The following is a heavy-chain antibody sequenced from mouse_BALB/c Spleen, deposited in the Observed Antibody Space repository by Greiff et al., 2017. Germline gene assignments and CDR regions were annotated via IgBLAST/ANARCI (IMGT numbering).Heavy chain of an antibody. J-gene: IGHJ4*01. CDR1: GFTFSDYY. Sequence: EVKLMESGGGLVKPGGSLKLSCAASGFTFSDYYMYWVRQTPEKRLEWVATISDGGSYTYYPDSVKGRFTISRDNAKNNLYLQMSSLKSEDTAMYYCARDTTYPMDYWGQGTSVTVSS. D-gene: IGHD1-1*01. CDR3: ARDTTYPMDY. V-gene: IGHV5-4*02. CDR2: ISDGGSYT.